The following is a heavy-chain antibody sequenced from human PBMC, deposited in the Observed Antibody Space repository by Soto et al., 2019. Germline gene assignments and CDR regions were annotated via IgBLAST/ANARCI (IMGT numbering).Heavy chain of an antibody. Sequence: SETLSLTCTVSGGSISSYYWSWIRQPPGKGLEWIGYIYYSGSTNYNPSLKSRVTISVDTSKNQFSLKLSSVTAADTAVYYCARDHCDYYYYYMDVWGKGTTVTVSS. J-gene: IGHJ6*03. CDR3: ARDHCDYYYYYMDV. CDR2: IYYSGST. V-gene: IGHV4-59*01. CDR1: GGSISSYY.